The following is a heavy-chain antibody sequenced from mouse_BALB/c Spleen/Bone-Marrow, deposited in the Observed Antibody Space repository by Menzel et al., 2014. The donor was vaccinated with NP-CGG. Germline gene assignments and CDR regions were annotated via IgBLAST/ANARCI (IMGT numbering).Heavy chain of an antibody. CDR3: ARDKGRVFFDY. V-gene: IGHV7-3*02. J-gene: IGHJ2*01. CDR2: IRNKANGYTT. Sequence: EVKLMESGGGLVQPGGSLRLSCATSGFTFTDYYMNWVRQPPGKALEWLGFIRNKANGYTTEYSASVKSRFTISRDNSQNILYLQMNTLRVDDSATYYCARDKGRVFFDYWGQGTTLTGSS. CDR1: GFTFTDYY.